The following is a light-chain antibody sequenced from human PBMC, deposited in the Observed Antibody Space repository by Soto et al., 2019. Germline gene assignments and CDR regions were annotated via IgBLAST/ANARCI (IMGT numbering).Light chain of an antibody. V-gene: IGKV3-20*01. Sequence: EIVLTQSPGTLSLSPGERATLSCRASQSVSSSYLAWYQQKPGQAPRLLIYGASSRATDIPDRFSGSGSGTDFTLTISRLEPEDFAVYYCQQYGSSTGFGQGTKLEIK. CDR3: QQYGSSTG. CDR2: GAS. J-gene: IGKJ2*01. CDR1: QSVSSSY.